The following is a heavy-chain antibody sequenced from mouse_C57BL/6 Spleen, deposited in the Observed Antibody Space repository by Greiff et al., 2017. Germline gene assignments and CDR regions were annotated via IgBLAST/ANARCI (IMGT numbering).Heavy chain of an antibody. Sequence: EVKLEESGGGLVKPGGSLKLSCAASGFTFSSYAMSWVRQTPEKRLEWVATISDGGSYTYYPDNVKGRFTISRDNAKNNLYLQMSHLKSEDTAMYYCARALGTTGAMDYWGQGTSGTVSS. D-gene: IGHD2-14*01. J-gene: IGHJ4*01. CDR3: ARALGTTGAMDY. CDR1: GFTFSSYA. V-gene: IGHV5-4*03. CDR2: ISDGGSYT.